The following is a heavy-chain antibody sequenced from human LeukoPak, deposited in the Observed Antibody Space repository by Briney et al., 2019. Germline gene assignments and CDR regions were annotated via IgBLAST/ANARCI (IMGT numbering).Heavy chain of an antibody. Sequence: GASVKVSCKASGYTFTGYYMHWVRQAPGQGLEGMGWINPNSGGTNYAQKFQGRVTMTRDTSISTAYMELSRLRSDDTAVYYCARGLRGYSYVTEVYYFDYWGQGTLVTVSS. CDR2: INPNSGGT. D-gene: IGHD5-18*01. V-gene: IGHV1-2*02. CDR3: ARGLRGYSYVTEVYYFDY. CDR1: GYTFTGYY. J-gene: IGHJ4*02.